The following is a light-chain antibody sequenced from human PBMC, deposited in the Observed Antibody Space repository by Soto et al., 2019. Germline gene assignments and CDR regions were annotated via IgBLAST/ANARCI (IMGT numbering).Light chain of an antibody. J-gene: IGKJ1*01. CDR1: QSISSW. CDR3: LQSYGNPPT. CDR2: KAS. Sequence: DIQVTQSPSDLPASVGYRVTVTRLASQSISSWLAWPQQKPGKAHKFLIYKASTLESGVPSRFSGSGSGTEFTLTISSVQPDDFATYQSLQSYGNPPTFGPGTKVDIK. V-gene: IGKV1-5*03.